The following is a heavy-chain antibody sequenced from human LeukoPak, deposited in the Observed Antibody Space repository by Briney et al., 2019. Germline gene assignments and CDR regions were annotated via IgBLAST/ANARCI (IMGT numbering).Heavy chain of an antibody. CDR1: GFTFNSHA. CDR3: AKEGGVATGHWLAPLDY. D-gene: IGHD6-19*01. CDR2: ISASGASP. J-gene: IGHJ4*02. V-gene: IGHV3-23*01. Sequence: PGGSLRLSCAASGFTFNSHAMNWVRQAPGKGLEWVSSISASGASPYYADSVKGRFTISRDNSKNKLYLQMDSLRVEDTALYYCAKEGGVATGHWLAPLDYWGQGTLVTVSA.